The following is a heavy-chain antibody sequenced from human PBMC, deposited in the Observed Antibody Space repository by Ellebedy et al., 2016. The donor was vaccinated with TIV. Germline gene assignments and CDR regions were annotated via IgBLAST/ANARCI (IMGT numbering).Heavy chain of an antibody. D-gene: IGHD6-19*01. CDR2: IKQDGSNK. CDR1: GFTFSSYW. V-gene: IGHV3-7*01. J-gene: IGHJ4*02. CDR3: ARAVAAQLYYFDY. Sequence: PGGSLRLSCAASGFTFSSYWMSWVRQAPGKGLEWVANIKQDGSNKFYVDSVTGRFTISRDNAKNSLYLQLNSLRPEDKAVYYCARAVAAQLYYFDYWGQGTLVTVSS.